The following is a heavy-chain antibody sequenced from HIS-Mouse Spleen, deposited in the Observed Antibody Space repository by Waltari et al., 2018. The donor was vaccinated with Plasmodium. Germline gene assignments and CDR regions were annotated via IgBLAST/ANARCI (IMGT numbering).Heavy chain of an antibody. Sequence: QVQLQQWGAGLLKPSETLSLTCAVYGGSFSGYYWSWIRQPPGKGLEWLGELKHSGSTSYTPTLKIRVTISVDTAKNQLSLKLSSVTAADAAVYYCARGRVLGTSSGYFDLWGRGTLVTVSS. D-gene: IGHD3-10*01. CDR3: ARGRVLGTSSGYFDL. V-gene: IGHV4-34*01. CDR2: LKHSGST. CDR1: GGSFSGYY. J-gene: IGHJ2*01.